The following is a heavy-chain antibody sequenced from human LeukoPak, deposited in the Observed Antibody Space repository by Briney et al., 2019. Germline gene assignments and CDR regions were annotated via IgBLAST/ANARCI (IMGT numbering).Heavy chain of an antibody. CDR3: ARARRDSSGSFPCFDY. CDR1: GFTFSSYS. CDR2: ISSSSSYI. V-gene: IGHV3-21*01. Sequence: GGSLRLSRAASGFTFSSYSMNWIRQAPGKGLEWISSISSSSSYIYYADSVKGRFTISRDNAKNSMYLQMNSLRAEDTALYYCARARRDSSGSFPCFDYWGQGTQVTVSS. D-gene: IGHD6-19*01. J-gene: IGHJ4*02.